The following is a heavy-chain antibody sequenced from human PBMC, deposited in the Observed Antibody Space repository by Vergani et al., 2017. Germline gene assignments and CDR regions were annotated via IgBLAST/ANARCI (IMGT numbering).Heavy chain of an antibody. J-gene: IGHJ6*02. V-gene: IGHV1-69*13. CDR2: IIPIFGTA. D-gene: IGHD4-17*01. CDR3: ARFRNGGDYEVGYYYYYGMDV. Sequence: QVQLVQSGAEVKKPGSSVKVSCKASGGPFSSYAISWVRQAPGQGLEWMGRIIPIFGTANYAQKFQGRVTITADESTSTAYMELSSLRSEDTAVYYCARFRNGGDYEVGYYYYYGMDVWGQGTTVTVSS. CDR1: GGPFSSYA.